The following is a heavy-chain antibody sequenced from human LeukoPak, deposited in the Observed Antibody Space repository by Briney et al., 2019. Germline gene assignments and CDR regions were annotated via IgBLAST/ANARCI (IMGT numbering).Heavy chain of an antibody. D-gene: IGHD2-15*01. CDR3: ASQTHDCSGGSCYAVGYYFVY. V-gene: IGHV3-48*03. Sequence: PGGSLRLSCAASGFTFSIYEMNWVRQAPGKGLEWVSYISSSGSTIYYADSVKGRFTISRDSAKNSLYLQMNSLRAEDTAVYYCASQTHDCSGGSCYAVGYYFVYWGQGTLVTVSS. CDR1: GFTFSIYE. CDR2: ISSSGSTI. J-gene: IGHJ4*02.